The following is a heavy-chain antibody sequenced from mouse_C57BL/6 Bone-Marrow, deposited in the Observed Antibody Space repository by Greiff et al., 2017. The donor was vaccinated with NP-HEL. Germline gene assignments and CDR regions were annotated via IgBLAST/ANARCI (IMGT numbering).Heavy chain of an antibody. V-gene: IGHV5-6*01. Sequence: EVQGVESGGDLVKPGGSLKLSCAASGFTFSSYGMSWVRQTPDKRLEWVATISSGGSYTYYPDSVKGRFTISRDNAKNTLYLQMSSLKSEDTAMYYWARHKGYSFDYWGQGTTLTVSS. CDR2: ISSGGSYT. CDR3: ARHKGYSFDY. D-gene: IGHD1-3*01. CDR1: GFTFSSYG. J-gene: IGHJ2*01.